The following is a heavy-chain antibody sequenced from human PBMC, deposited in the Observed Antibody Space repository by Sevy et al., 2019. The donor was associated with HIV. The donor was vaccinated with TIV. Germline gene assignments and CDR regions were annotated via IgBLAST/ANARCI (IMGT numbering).Heavy chain of an antibody. CDR3: ARDLAARDQYYYYGMDV. V-gene: IGHV3-33*01. CDR2: IWYDGSNK. J-gene: IGHJ6*02. CDR1: GFTFSSYG. Sequence: GGSLRLACAASGFTFSSYGMHWVRQAPGKGLEWVAVIWYDGSNKYYADSVKGRFTISRDNSKNTLYLQMNSLRAEDTAVYYCARDLAARDQYYYYGMDVWGQGTTVTVSS. D-gene: IGHD6-6*01.